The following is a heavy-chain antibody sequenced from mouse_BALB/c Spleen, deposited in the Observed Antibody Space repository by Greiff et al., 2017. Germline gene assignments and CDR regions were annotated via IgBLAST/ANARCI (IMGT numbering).Heavy chain of an antibody. V-gene: IGHV1-54*01. Sequence: QVQLQQSGAELVRPGTSVKVSCKASGYAFTNYLIEWVKQRPGQGLEWIGVINPGSGGTNYNEKFKGKATLTADKSSSTAYMQLSSLTSDDSAVYFCARWEYGSDYWGQGTTLTVSS. CDR3: ARWEYGSDY. CDR1: GYAFTNYL. CDR2: INPGSGGT. J-gene: IGHJ2*01. D-gene: IGHD2-10*02.